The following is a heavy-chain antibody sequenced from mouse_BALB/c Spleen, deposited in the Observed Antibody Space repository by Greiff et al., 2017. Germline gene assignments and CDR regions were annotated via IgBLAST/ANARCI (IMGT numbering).Heavy chain of an antibody. V-gene: IGHV2-6-7*01. D-gene: IGHD2-14*01. CDR1: GFSLTGYG. CDR3: ARDLDYRYDRYAMDY. J-gene: IGHJ4*01. Sequence: VKLQESGPGLVAPSQSLSITCTVSGFSLTGYGVNWVRQPPGKGLEWLGMIWGDGSTDYNSALKSRLSISKDNSKSQVFLKMNSLQTDDTARYYCARDLDYRYDRYAMDYWGQGTSVTVSS. CDR2: IWGDGST.